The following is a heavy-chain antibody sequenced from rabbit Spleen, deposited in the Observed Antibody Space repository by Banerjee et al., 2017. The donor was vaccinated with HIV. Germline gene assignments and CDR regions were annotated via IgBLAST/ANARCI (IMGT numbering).Heavy chain of an antibody. D-gene: IGHD8-1*01. J-gene: IGHJ6*01. Sequence: QQQLVESGGGLVQPGGSLKLSCKASGFDFSSYGVSWVRQVPGKGLEWIGYIDPVFGITYYANWVNGRFTISKTSATTVTLQMTSLTAVDTATYFCARDTGSSFSSYGMDLWGPGTLVTVS. CDR2: IDPVFGIT. V-gene: IGHV1S39*01. CDR3: ARDTGSSFSSYGMDL. CDR1: GFDFSSYG.